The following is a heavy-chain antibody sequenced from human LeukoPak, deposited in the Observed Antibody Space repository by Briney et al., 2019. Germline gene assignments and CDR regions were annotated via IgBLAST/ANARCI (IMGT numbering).Heavy chain of an antibody. CDR3: ARLRTFDY. J-gene: IGHJ4*02. Sequence: GGSLRLSCAASGFTFSNYWMSWVRQAPGKGLKWVANIKQDGSEKYYVGSVKGRFTISRDNADNSLYLQMNSLRAEDTAVYYYARLRTFDYWGQGTLVTVSS. CDR1: GFTFSNYW. CDR2: IKQDGSEK. V-gene: IGHV3-7*03. D-gene: IGHD1-14*01.